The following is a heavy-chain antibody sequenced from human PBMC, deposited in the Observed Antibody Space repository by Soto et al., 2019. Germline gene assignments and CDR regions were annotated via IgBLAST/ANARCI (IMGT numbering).Heavy chain of an antibody. D-gene: IGHD2-21*01. Sequence: ASVKVSCKASGYTFTSYAMHWVRQAPGQRLEWMGWINAGNGNTKYSQKFQGRVTITRDTSASTAYMELSSLRSEDTAVYYFAREAIPDYYYYYMDVWGKGTTVTVSS. V-gene: IGHV1-3*01. CDR2: INAGNGNT. CDR3: AREAIPDYYYYYMDV. CDR1: GYTFTSYA. J-gene: IGHJ6*03.